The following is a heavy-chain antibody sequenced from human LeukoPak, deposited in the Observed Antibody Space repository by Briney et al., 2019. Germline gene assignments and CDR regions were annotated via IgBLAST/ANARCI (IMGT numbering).Heavy chain of an antibody. V-gene: IGHV1-2*02. D-gene: IGHD6-19*01. CDR2: INPNSGAT. CDR3: AKWRGYASDWSGPFDD. CDR1: GYTFTGHY. Sequence: ASVKVSCKASGYTFTGHYIHWVRQAPGQGLEWMGWINPNSGATKYEQKFQGRVTMTRDTSLSTAYMELSRLISEDTAVYYCAKWRGYASDWSGPFDDWGQGTLVTVSS. J-gene: IGHJ4*02.